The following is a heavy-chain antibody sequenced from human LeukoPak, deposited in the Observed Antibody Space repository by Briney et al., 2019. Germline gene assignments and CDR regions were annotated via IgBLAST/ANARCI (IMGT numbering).Heavy chain of an antibody. J-gene: IGHJ6*03. CDR3: ARVETRGYDWNYYYYYMDV. Sequence: WASVKVSCKVSGYTLTELSMHWVRQAPGKGLEWMGGFDPEDGETIYAQKFQGRVTMTEDTSTDTAYMELSSLRSEDTAVYYCARVETRGYDWNYYYYYMDVWGKGTTVTVSS. V-gene: IGHV1-24*01. CDR1: GYTLTELS. D-gene: IGHD3-16*01. CDR2: FDPEDGET.